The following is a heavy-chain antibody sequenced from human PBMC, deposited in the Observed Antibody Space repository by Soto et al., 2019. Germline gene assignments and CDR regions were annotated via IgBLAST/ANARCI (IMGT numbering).Heavy chain of an antibody. CDR3: ARGNCISTSCYDN. CDR2: INPNSGGT. D-gene: IGHD2-2*01. V-gene: IGHV1-2*04. Sequence: ASVKVSCAACGYTFTTYYMHWVRQAPGQGLEWMGWINPNSGGTNYAQKFQGWVTMTRDTSISTAYMELSRLRSDDTAVYYCARGNCISTSCYDNWGQGTLVTVSS. J-gene: IGHJ4*02. CDR1: GYTFTTYY.